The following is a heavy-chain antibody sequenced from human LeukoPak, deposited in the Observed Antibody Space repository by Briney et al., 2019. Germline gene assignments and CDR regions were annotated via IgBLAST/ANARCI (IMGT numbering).Heavy chain of an antibody. J-gene: IGHJ5*02. V-gene: IGHV4-61*02. CDR3: ARLRHYYGSGSLNWFDP. D-gene: IGHD3-10*01. CDR2: IYTSGSP. Sequence: SQTLSLTCTVSGGSTSSGSYYWSWIPQPAGKGLEWIGRIYTSGSPYYNPSLKSRVTISVDTSKNQFSLELSSVTAADAAVYYCARLRHYYGSGSLNWFDPWGQGTLVTVSS. CDR1: GGSTSSGSYY.